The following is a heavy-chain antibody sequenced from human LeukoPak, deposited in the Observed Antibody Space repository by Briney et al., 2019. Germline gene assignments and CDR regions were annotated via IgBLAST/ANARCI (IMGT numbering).Heavy chain of an antibody. J-gene: IGHJ6*03. D-gene: IGHD2-15*01. CDR3: ARGGYCSGGSCYYYYYYMDV. V-gene: IGHV4-34*01. CDR2: INHSGST. Sequence: PSETLSLTCAVYGGSFSGYYWTWIRQPPGKGLEWIGEINHSGSTNYNPSLKSRVTISVDTSKNQFSLKLSSVTAADTAVYYCARGGYCSGGSCYYYYYYMDVWGKGTTVTISS. CDR1: GGSFSGYY.